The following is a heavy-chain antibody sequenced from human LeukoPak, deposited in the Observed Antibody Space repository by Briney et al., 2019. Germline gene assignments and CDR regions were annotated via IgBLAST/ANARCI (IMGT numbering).Heavy chain of an antibody. CDR3: AKVTPEGYCSGGSCYDGVGPFDY. CDR1: GFTFTTYA. D-gene: IGHD2-15*01. CDR2: ISGSGGST. V-gene: IGHV3-23*01. Sequence: GGSLRLSCAASGFTFTTYAMNWVRQAPGKGLEWVSGISGSGGSTYYADSVKGRFTISRDNSKNTLYLQMNSLRAEDTAVYYCAKVTPEGYCSGGSCYDGVGPFDYWGQGTLVTVSS. J-gene: IGHJ4*02.